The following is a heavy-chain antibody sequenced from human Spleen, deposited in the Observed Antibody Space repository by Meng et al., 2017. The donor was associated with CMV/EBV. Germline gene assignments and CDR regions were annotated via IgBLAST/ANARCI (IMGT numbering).Heavy chain of an antibody. V-gene: IGHV4-39*07. Sequence: SETLSLTCTISGGSIRSSPYYWGWIRQPPGKGLEWIGSIYYSGSTYYNPSLKSRVTISVDTSKNQFSLKLSSVTAADTAVYYCARGSFMAAPSNWGQGTLVTVSS. CDR1: GGSIRSSPYY. D-gene: IGHD6-6*01. J-gene: IGHJ4*02. CDR2: IYYSGST. CDR3: ARGSFMAAPSN.